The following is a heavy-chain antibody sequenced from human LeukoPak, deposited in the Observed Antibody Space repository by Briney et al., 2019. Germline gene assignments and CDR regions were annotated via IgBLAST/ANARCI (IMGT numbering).Heavy chain of an antibody. J-gene: IGHJ4*02. CDR2: ISYSGST. D-gene: IGHD6-13*01. CDR1: GGSISGYS. V-gene: IGHV4-59*01. Sequence: SSETLSLTCTVSGGSISGYSWSWIRQPPGKGLDWIGYISYSGSTNYNPSLKSRVTISVDTSKNQFSLKLSSVTAADTAVYFCAKEGYSSSFEYWGQGTLVTVSS. CDR3: AKEGYSSSFEY.